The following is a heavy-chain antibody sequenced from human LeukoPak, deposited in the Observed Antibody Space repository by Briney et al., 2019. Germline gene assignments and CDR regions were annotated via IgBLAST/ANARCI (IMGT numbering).Heavy chain of an antibody. CDR3: ARDLYSSTWSHAFDI. D-gene: IGHD6-13*01. CDR2: IYTGGFT. CDR1: GFTVSSNY. J-gene: IGHJ3*02. Sequence: GGSLRLSCAASGFTVSSNYMSWVRQAPGKGLEWVSVIYTGGFTYYADSEKGRFTISRDNSKNTLYLQMNSLRAEDTAVYYCARDLYSSTWSHAFDIWGQGTMVTVSS. V-gene: IGHV3-53*01.